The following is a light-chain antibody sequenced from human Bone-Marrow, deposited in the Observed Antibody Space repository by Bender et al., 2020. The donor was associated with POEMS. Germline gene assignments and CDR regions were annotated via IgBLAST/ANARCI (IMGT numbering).Light chain of an antibody. CDR3: CSFADRVVV. J-gene: IGLJ3*02. Sequence: QSALTQPASVSGTPGQSITISCTGTSSDIGAYIFVSWYQQHPAKAPKLIISDVNNRPSGVSDRFSGSKSANTASLTISGLQAEDEADYYCCSFADRVVVFGGGTKLTVL. V-gene: IGLV2-14*03. CDR2: DVN. CDR1: SSDIGAYIF.